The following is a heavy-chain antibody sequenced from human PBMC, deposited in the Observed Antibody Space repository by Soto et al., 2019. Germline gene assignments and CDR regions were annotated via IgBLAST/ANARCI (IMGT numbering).Heavy chain of an antibody. CDR3: ARVGDSAFDF. CDR1: GYTFTSYD. D-gene: IGHD4-4*01. CDR2: MNPNSGNT. J-gene: IGHJ4*02. V-gene: IGHV1-8*01. Sequence: ASVKVSFQGSGYTFTSYDINWWRRSSGQGLEWMGWMNPNSGNTGYAQKLQGRVTMTSNTSISTAYMELRSLKSEGMDVYYCARVGDSAFDFWGQGTMVTVSS.